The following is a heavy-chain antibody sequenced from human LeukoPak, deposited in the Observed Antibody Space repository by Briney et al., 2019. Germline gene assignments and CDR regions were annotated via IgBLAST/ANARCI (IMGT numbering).Heavy chain of an antibody. J-gene: IGHJ3*02. V-gene: IGHV1-58*02. CDR2: IVVGSGNT. Sequence: ASVKVSCKASGFTFTSSAMQWVRQARGQRLEWIGWIVVGSGNTNYVQKFQERITITRDMSTSTAYMELSSLRSEDTAVYYCAANTPRVVREDAFDIWGQGTMVTVSS. CDR1: GFTFTSSA. D-gene: IGHD2-21*01. CDR3: AANTPRVVREDAFDI.